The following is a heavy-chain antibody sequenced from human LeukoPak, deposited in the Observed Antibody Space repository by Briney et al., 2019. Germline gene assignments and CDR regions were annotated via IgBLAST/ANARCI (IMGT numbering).Heavy chain of an antibody. D-gene: IGHD6-13*01. CDR2: ISGSGGST. CDR1: GFTFSSYA. J-gene: IGHJ4*02. Sequence: GGSLRLSCAASGFTFSSYAMSWVRQAPGKGLEWVLAISGSGGSTYYADSVKGRFTISRDNSKNTLYLQMNSLRAEDTAVYYCAKEGHSSWYGGPFDYWGQGTLVTVSS. CDR3: AKEGHSSWYGGPFDY. V-gene: IGHV3-23*01.